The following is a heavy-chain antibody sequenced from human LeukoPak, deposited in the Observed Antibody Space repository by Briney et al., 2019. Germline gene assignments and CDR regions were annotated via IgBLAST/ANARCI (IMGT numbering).Heavy chain of an antibody. CDR3: ARSSLPGRSGRTEYFQH. Sequence: GGSLRLSCAASGFTFSDYYITWIRQAPGKGLQWLSFISDSSRTIYYADSVKGRFTISRDNAKNSLYLQMSSLRAEDTAIYYCARSSLPGRSGRTEYFQHWGQGALVTVSS. CDR2: ISDSSRTI. V-gene: IGHV3-11*01. D-gene: IGHD6-19*01. CDR1: GFTFSDYY. J-gene: IGHJ1*01.